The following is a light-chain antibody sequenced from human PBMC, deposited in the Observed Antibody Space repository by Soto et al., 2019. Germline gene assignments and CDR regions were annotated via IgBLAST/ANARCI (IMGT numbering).Light chain of an antibody. CDR1: QGINSA. J-gene: IGKJ4*01. CDR3: QHYSSYPYT. CDR2: DAS. V-gene: IGKV1-13*02. Sequence: AIQLTQSPSSLSAFVGDRVTITCRASQGINSALACYQFKPGKGPKLLIYDASTLESGVPSSFSGSGSGTDFTLTISSLQPEDFASYFCQHYSSYPYTFGGGTKVEIK.